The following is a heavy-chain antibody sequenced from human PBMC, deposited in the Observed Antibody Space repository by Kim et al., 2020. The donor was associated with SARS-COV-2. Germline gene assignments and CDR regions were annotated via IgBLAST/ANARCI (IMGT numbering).Heavy chain of an antibody. J-gene: IGHJ4*02. V-gene: IGHV4-39*07. CDR3: ARDHRRLDSYTSNWYYGPYYFDY. Sequence: SETLSLTCTVSGGSINNSTYYWGWIRQPPGKGLEWIGSIYKSGSTYYNPSLNSRVTISVDTSKNQFSLKLGSVTAADTAVYYCARDHRRLDSYTSNWYYGPYYFDYWGRGTLFTVSS. D-gene: IGHD6-13*01. CDR2: IYKSGST. CDR1: GGSINNSTYY.